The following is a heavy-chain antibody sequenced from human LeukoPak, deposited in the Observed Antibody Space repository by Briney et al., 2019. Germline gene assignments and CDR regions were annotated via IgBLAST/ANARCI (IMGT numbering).Heavy chain of an antibody. Sequence: PGGSLRLSCAASGFTFSNAWTSWVRQAPGKGLEWVGRIKSKTDGGTTVYAAPVKGRFTISRDDSKNTLYLQMNSLKTEDTAVYYCTTDFTMIVVVDAFDIWGQGTMVTVSS. CDR2: IKSKTDGGTT. CDR1: GFTFSNAW. D-gene: IGHD3-22*01. V-gene: IGHV3-15*01. CDR3: TTDFTMIVVVDAFDI. J-gene: IGHJ3*02.